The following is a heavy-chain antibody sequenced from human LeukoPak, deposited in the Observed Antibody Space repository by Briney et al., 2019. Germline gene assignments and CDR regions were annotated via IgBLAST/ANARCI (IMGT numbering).Heavy chain of an antibody. CDR3: ARDNSVRDEAWWFNP. J-gene: IGHJ5*02. CDR1: GYTFTSNY. D-gene: IGHD5-24*01. CDR2: ISPSGGST. V-gene: IGHV1-46*01. Sequence: GASVKVSCKAFGYTFTSNYMHWVRQAPGQGPEWMRVISPSGGSTTYAQKFQGRVTLTRDMSTSIDYLELSSLRSEDTAVYYCARDNSVRDEAWWFNPWGQGTLVTVSS.